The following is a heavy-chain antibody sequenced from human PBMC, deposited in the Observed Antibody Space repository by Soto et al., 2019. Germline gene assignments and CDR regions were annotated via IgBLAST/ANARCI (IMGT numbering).Heavy chain of an antibody. D-gene: IGHD3-10*01. CDR1: GFTVSSYA. V-gene: IGHV3-23*01. J-gene: IGHJ3*02. Sequence: PVGSLRLSCAASGFTVSSYAMSWVRQAPGKGLEWVSAISGSGGSTYYADSVKDRFTISRDNSKNTLYLQMNSLRAEDTAVYYCAKDPRITMVRGVISRDAFDIWGQGTMVTVSS. CDR3: AKDPRITMVRGVISRDAFDI. CDR2: ISGSGGST.